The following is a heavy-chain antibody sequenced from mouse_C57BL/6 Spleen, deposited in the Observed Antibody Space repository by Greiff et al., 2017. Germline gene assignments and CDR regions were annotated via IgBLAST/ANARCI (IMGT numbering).Heavy chain of an antibody. CDR2: IHPNSGST. J-gene: IGHJ2*01. CDR1: GYTFTSYW. CDR3: AGNYYGSSYFDY. V-gene: IGHV1-64*01. Sequence: VQLQQPGAELVKPGASVKLSCKASGYTFTSYWMHWVKQRPGQGLEWIGMIHPNSGSTNYNEKFKSKATLTVDKSSSTAYMQLSSLTSEDSAVYYCAGNYYGSSYFDYWGQGTTLTVSS. D-gene: IGHD1-1*01.